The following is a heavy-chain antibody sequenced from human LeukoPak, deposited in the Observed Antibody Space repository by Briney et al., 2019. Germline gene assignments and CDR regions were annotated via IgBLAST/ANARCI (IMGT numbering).Heavy chain of an antibody. Sequence: SETLSLTCTVSGGSISSSSFYWGWIRPPPGKGLGWIATIYYSGSTYYNPSLKSRVSIFMDTAKNQFYLKLMSVTAADTAVYHCERRSSYTSGWFQDLWGQGTLVSVSS. D-gene: IGHD6-19*01. V-gene: IGHV4-39*01. CDR3: ERRSSYTSGWFQDL. CDR1: GGSISSSSFY. CDR2: IYYSGST. J-gene: IGHJ5*02.